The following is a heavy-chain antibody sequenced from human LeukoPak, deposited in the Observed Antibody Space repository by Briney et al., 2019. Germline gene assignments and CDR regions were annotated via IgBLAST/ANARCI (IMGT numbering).Heavy chain of an antibody. J-gene: IGHJ5*02. D-gene: IGHD3-10*01. Sequence: SETLSLTCTVSAYSISSGHYWGWTRHPPGRGLGWIGRIYTGGTPNYNPSLKSRVTISVDTAKNQFSLKLRSVTAADTAVYYCAREVLSMVRGVIPKEAWGWFDPWGQGTLVTVSS. CDR2: IYTGGTP. CDR3: AREVLSMVRGVIPKEAWGWFDP. V-gene: IGHV4-38-2*02. CDR1: AYSISSGHY.